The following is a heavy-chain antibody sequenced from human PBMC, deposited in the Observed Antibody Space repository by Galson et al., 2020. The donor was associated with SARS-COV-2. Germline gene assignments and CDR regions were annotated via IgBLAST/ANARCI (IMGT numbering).Heavy chain of an antibody. CDR2: ISYDGSNK. Sequence: GGSLRLSCAASGFTFSSYAMHWVRQAPGKGLEWVAVISYDGSNKYYADSVKGRFTISRDNSKNTLYLQMNSLRAEDTAVYYCARSGGGYHDAFDIWGQGTMVTVSS. V-gene: IGHV3-30*04. D-gene: IGHD3-16*01. CDR3: ARSGGGYHDAFDI. CDR1: GFTFSSYA. J-gene: IGHJ3*02.